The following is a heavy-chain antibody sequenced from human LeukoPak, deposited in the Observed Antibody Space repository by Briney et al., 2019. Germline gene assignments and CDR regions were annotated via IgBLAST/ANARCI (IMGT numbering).Heavy chain of an antibody. CDR2: IYTSGST. CDR3: AREEGVWFGLVSVNWFDP. D-gene: IGHD3-10*01. CDR1: GGSISSGSYY. V-gene: IGHV4-61*02. J-gene: IGHJ5*02. Sequence: SETLSLTCTVSGGSISSGSYYWSWIRQPAGKGLEWIGRIYTSGSTNYNPSLKSRVTISVDTSKNQFSLKLSSVTAADTAVYYCAREEGVWFGLVSVNWFDPWGQGTLVTVSS.